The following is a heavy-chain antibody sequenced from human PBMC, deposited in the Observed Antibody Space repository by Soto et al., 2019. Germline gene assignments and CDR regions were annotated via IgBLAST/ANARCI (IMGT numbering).Heavy chain of an antibody. J-gene: IGHJ6*03. CDR3: ARVVVGSGWYLPDYYYYYMDV. D-gene: IGHD6-19*01. CDR1: GYIFTSYA. V-gene: IGHV1-3*01. CDR2: INAGNGNT. Sequence: ASVKVSCKASGYIFTSYAMHWVRQAPGQRLEWMGWINAGNGNTKYSQKFQGRVTITRDTSASTAYMELSSLRSEDTAVYYCARVVVGSGWYLPDYYYYYMDVWGKGTTVTVSS.